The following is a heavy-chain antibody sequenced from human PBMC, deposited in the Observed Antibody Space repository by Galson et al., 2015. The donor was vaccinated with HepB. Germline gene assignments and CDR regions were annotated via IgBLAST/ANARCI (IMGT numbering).Heavy chain of an antibody. CDR1: GYTFTSYG. J-gene: IGHJ5*02. CDR3: ARGSPGTTLDP. V-gene: IGHV1-18*01. D-gene: IGHD1-14*01. Sequence: SVKVSCKASGYTFTSYGISWVRQAPGQGLEWMGWISAYNGNTNYAQKLQGRVTMTTDTSASTAYMELSSLRSEDTAVYYCARGSPGTTLDPWGQGTLVTVSS. CDR2: ISAYNGNT.